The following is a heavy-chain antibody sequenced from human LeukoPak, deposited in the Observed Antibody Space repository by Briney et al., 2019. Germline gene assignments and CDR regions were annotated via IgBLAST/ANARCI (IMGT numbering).Heavy chain of an antibody. CDR3: ARALGYSSGWGVDY. D-gene: IGHD6-19*01. V-gene: IGHV4-59*01. CDR1: GGSISSYY. CDR2: TYNSGST. Sequence: SETLSLTCTVSGGSISSYYWTWIRQPPGKGLEWIGYTYNSGSTYYNPSLKSRVIMSQDTSKNQFSLNLSSVTAADTAVYYCARALGYSSGWGVDYWGQGILVTVSS. J-gene: IGHJ4*02.